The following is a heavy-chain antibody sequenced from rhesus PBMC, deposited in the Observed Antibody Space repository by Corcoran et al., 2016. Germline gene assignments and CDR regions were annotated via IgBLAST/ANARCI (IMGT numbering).Heavy chain of an antibody. CDR1: GGSISGGYA. D-gene: IGHD1-14*01. J-gene: IGHJ4*01. CDR2: IDGSRGSN. CDR3: ARLSLAGTTLLDY. Sequence: QVQLQESGPGLVKPSETLSLTCAVSGGSISGGYAWSWIRQPPGKGLEWIGYIDGSRGSNNYNPSLKMRVTISKDTSKSQFSLKLSSVTAADTAVYDWARLSLAGTTLLDYWGQGVLVTVSS. V-gene: IGHV4-76*01.